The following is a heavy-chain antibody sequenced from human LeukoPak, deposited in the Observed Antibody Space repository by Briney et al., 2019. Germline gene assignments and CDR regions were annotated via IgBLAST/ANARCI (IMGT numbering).Heavy chain of an antibody. Sequence: GRSLRLSCAASGFTFDDYAMHWVRQAPGKGLEWVSGISWNSGSIGYADSVKGRFTISRDNAKNSLYLQMNNLRAEDTALYYCAKERAGAFDIWGQGTMVTVSS. CDR2: ISWNSGSI. CDR3: AKERAGAFDI. J-gene: IGHJ3*02. CDR1: GFTFDDYA. V-gene: IGHV3-9*01.